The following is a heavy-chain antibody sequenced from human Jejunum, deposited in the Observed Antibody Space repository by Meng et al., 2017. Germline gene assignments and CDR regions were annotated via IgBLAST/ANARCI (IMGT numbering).Heavy chain of an antibody. CDR3: ARDESRLLRS. CDR1: GDSVSSNSAA. Sequence: VQLLQSGPGLLQPSQTLPLTCATAGDSVSSNSAAWNWIRQSPSRGLEWLGRTYYRSKWYSDYAVSVKSRITINTDTSKNQLSLQLNSVTPEDTAVYYCARDESRLLRSWGQGTLVTVSS. D-gene: IGHD3-22*01. J-gene: IGHJ5*02. CDR2: TYYRSKWYS. V-gene: IGHV6-1*01.